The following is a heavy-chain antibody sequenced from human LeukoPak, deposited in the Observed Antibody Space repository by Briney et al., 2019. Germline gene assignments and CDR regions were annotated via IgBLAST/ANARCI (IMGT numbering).Heavy chain of an antibody. Sequence: GRSLRLSCAASGFTFSDYYMSWIRQAPGKGLEWVSYISSSGSTKYYADSVKGRFTISRDNAKNSLYLQMNSLRAEDTAVYYCARDESRGWYGKYDYWGQGILVTVSS. V-gene: IGHV3-11*04. CDR1: GFTFSDYY. CDR2: ISSSGSTK. J-gene: IGHJ4*02. CDR3: ARDESRGWYGKYDY. D-gene: IGHD6-19*01.